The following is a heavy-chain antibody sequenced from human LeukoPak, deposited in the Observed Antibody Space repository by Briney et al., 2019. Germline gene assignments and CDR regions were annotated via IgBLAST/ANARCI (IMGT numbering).Heavy chain of an antibody. Sequence: PGRSLRLSCAASGFTFSSYSMNWVRQAPGKGLEWVSSISSSSSYIYYADSVKGRFTISRDNAKNSLYLQMNSLRAEDTAVYYCARLYYYDSSGSRGDFQHWGQGTLVTVSS. CDR2: ISSSSSYI. CDR3: ARLYYYDSSGSRGDFQH. CDR1: GFTFSSYS. J-gene: IGHJ1*01. D-gene: IGHD3-22*01. V-gene: IGHV3-21*01.